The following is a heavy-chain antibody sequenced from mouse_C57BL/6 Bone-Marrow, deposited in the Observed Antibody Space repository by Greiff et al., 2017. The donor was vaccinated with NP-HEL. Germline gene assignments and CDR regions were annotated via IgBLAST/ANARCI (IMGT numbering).Heavy chain of an antibody. Sequence: EVKLMESGGDLVKPGGSLKLSCAASGFTFSSYGMSWVRQTPDKRLEWVATISSGGSYTYYPDSVKGRFTISRDNAKNTLYLQMSSLKSEDTAMYYCARERVTATRYFDVWGTGTTVTVSS. CDR2: ISSGGSYT. D-gene: IGHD4-1*01. CDR1: GFTFSSYG. J-gene: IGHJ1*03. V-gene: IGHV5-6*01. CDR3: ARERVTATRYFDV.